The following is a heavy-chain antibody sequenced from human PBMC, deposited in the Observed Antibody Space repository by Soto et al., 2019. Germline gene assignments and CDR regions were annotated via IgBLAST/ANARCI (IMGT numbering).Heavy chain of an antibody. CDR3: AKEITVAGDFDY. CDR1: GFTSSSHA. D-gene: IGHD6-19*01. J-gene: IGHJ4*01. Sequence: GGSLRVSCAAPGFTSSSHAMSWVRQAQGKGLEWVSAISGSGGSTYYADSVKGRFTISRDNSKNTLYLQMDSLRPEDTAVYYCAKEITVAGDFDYWGHGTLVTVSS. CDR2: ISGSGGST. V-gene: IGHV3-23*01.